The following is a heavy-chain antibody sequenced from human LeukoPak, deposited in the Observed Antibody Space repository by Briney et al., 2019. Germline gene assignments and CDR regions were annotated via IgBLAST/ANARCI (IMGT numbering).Heavy chain of an antibody. Sequence: SETLSLTCTVSGGSISSGGYYWSWIRQHPGKGLEWIGYIYYSGSTYHNPSLKSRVTISVDTSKNQFSLKLSSVTAADTAVYYCARDDLGDGYNVNIWGQGTMVTVSS. J-gene: IGHJ3*02. CDR3: ARDDLGDGYNVNI. V-gene: IGHV4-31*03. CDR2: IYYSGST. CDR1: GGSISSGGYY. D-gene: IGHD5-24*01.